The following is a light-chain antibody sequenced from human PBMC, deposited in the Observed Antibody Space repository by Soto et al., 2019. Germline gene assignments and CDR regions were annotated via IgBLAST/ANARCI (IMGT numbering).Light chain of an antibody. Sequence: EILLTQSPGNLSLSPGERATLSCRASQSVSSNLAWYQQKPGQAPRLFIYGASTRATGIPARFSGSVSGTDGTITISRLEPEDGTVYDCHQSGSSSRSFGQGTRLEIK. V-gene: IGKV3-20*01. J-gene: IGKJ5*01. CDR3: HQSGSSSRS. CDR2: GAS. CDR1: QSVSSN.